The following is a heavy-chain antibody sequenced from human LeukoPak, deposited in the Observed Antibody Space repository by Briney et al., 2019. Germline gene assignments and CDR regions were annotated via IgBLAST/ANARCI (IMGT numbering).Heavy chain of an antibody. J-gene: IGHJ5*01. V-gene: IGHV1-69*02. CDR1: GDTFSDYT. Sequence: SVEVSCKTSGDTFSDYTLNWVRQGPGQGLEWMGRIIPILGVPTYAQKFQDRVTITADRSTNTAYMELNSLKSEDTAMYYCARGRYYGSGSKNWFDSWGQGTLVTVSS. CDR2: IIPILGVP. D-gene: IGHD3-10*01. CDR3: ARGRYYGSGSKNWFDS.